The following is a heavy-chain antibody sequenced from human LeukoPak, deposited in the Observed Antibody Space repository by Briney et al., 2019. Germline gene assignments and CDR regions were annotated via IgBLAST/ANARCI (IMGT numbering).Heavy chain of an antibody. CDR3: AKDISAVAGSFGY. J-gene: IGHJ4*02. Sequence: GRSLRLSCAASGFTFDDYAMHWVRQAPGKGLEWVSGISWNSGSIGYADSVKGRFTISRDNAKNSLYLQMNSLRAEDTALYYCAKDISAVAGSFGYWGQGTLVTVSS. V-gene: IGHV3-9*01. CDR2: ISWNSGSI. CDR1: GFTFDDYA. D-gene: IGHD6-19*01.